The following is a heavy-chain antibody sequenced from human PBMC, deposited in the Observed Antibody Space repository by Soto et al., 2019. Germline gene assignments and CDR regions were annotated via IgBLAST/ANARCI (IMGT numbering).Heavy chain of an antibody. CDR2: ISSSRSYI. CDR1: GFTFDDYA. Sequence: PGGSLRLSCAASGFTFDDYAMNWVRQAPGKGLEWVSSISSSRSYIYYADSVKGRFTISIDNAKNSLYLQMNSLRAEDTAVYSWARDHRITIFPPYGMDVWGQGTT. D-gene: IGHD3-9*01. V-gene: IGHV3-21*01. J-gene: IGHJ6*01. CDR3: ARDHRITIFPPYGMDV.